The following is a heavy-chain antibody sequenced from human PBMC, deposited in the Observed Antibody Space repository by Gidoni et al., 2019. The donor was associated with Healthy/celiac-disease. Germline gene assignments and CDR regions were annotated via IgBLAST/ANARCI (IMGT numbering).Heavy chain of an antibody. CDR2: IYYSGST. CDR3: ARVTAIFTPGY. V-gene: IGHV4-39*01. J-gene: IGHJ4*02. CDR1: GGSISSSSYY. Sequence: QLQLQESGPGLVKPSETLSLTCTVSGGSISSSSYYWGWIRQPPGKGLEWIGSIYYSGSTYYNPSLKSRVTISVDTSKNQFSLKLSSVTAADTAVYYCARVTAIFTPGYWGQGTLVTVSS. D-gene: IGHD2-21*02.